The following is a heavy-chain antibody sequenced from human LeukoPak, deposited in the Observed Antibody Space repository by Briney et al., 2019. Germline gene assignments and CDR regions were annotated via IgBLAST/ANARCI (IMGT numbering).Heavy chain of an antibody. Sequence: PGGSLRLSCAASGSTFSSYGMHWVRQAPGKGLEWVAVIWYDGSNKYYADSVKGRFTISRDNSKNTLYLQMNSLRAEDTAVYYCARDMAAAGRGYFDYWGQGILVTVSS. CDR1: GSTFSSYG. CDR2: IWYDGSNK. D-gene: IGHD6-13*01. J-gene: IGHJ4*02. V-gene: IGHV3-33*01. CDR3: ARDMAAAGRGYFDY.